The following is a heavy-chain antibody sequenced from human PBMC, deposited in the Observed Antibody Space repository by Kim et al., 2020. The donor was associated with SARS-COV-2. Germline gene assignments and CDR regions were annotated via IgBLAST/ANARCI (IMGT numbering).Heavy chain of an antibody. J-gene: IGHJ6*01. CDR2: IRAIAYSYAT. CDR1: GFTFSGSA. V-gene: IGHV3-73*01. D-gene: IGHD2-2*01. CDR3: TSPEIRTSYHFGMDV. Sequence: GGSLRLSCAASGFTFSGSAIHWVRQASGKGLEWVGRIRAIAYSYATAYAASGRGRFTVARDDTTNTAYLHRHSPETADTAVYYCTSPEIRTSYHFGMDV.